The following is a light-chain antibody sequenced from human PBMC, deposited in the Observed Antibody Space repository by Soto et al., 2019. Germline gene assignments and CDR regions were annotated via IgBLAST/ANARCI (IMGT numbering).Light chain of an antibody. Sequence: DIQMTQSPSSLSASVGDRVTITCRASQAISNSLAWYQQKPGKVPELLIFAASTLQSGVPSRFSGSGSGTDFTLTISSLQPEDVAVYYCPKYNSAPFTFGQGTKLEIK. CDR2: AAS. J-gene: IGKJ2*01. CDR1: QAISNS. CDR3: PKYNSAPFT. V-gene: IGKV1-27*01.